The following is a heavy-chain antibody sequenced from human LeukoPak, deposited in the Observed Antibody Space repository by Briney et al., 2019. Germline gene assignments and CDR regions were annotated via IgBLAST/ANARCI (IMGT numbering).Heavy chain of an antibody. Sequence: PGGSLRLSCAASGFTFSSYWMHWVRQVPGKGLVWPSRISSDGSSTDYADSVKGRFTISRDNTKNTLYLQMNSLTVEDTAVYYCARVLAVAGSSILRSWGQGTLVTVSS. CDR2: ISSDGSST. D-gene: IGHD6-19*01. V-gene: IGHV3-74*01. J-gene: IGHJ5*02. CDR3: ARVLAVAGSSILRS. CDR1: GFTFSSYW.